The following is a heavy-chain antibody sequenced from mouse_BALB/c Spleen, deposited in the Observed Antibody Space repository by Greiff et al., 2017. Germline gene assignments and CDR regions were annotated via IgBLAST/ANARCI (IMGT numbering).Heavy chain of an antibody. D-gene: IGHD2-1*01. CDR3: AREIYYGNYRGCFAY. Sequence: QVQLKESGPGLVAPSQSLSITCTVSGFSLTGYGVNWVRQPPGKGLEWLGMIWGDGSTDYNSALKSRLSISKDNSKSQVFLKMNSLQTDDTARYYCAREIYYGNYRGCFAYWGQGTLVTVSA. J-gene: IGHJ3*01. CDR2: IWGDGST. V-gene: IGHV2-6-7*01. CDR1: GFSLTGYG.